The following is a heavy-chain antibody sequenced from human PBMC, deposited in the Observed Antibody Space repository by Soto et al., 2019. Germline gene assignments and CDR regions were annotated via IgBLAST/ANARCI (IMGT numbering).Heavy chain of an antibody. CDR3: ARGWGRKFDY. D-gene: IGHD7-27*01. CDR2: INHSGST. J-gene: IGHJ4*02. Sequence: QVQLQQWGAGLLKPSETLSLTCAVYGGSFSGYYWNWIRQPPGKGLEWIGEINHSGSTNYNPSLMSRDTITVDTSKNLVSLKLSSVTAADSAVYYCARGWGRKFDYWGQGTLVTVSS. V-gene: IGHV4-34*01. CDR1: GGSFSGYY.